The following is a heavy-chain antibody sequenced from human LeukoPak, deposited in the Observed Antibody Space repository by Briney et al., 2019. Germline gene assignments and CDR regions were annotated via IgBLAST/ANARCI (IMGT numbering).Heavy chain of an antibody. V-gene: IGHV3-30*03. D-gene: IGHD6-13*01. J-gene: IGHJ6*03. Sequence: GGSLRLSCAASGFTFSSYWMSWVRQAPGKGLEWVAVISYDGSNRYYADSVKGRFTISRDNSKNTLYLQMNSLRAEDTAVYYCARASSSWYSYYYYYMDVWGKGTTVTVSS. CDR2: ISYDGSNR. CDR1: GFTFSSYW. CDR3: ARASSSWYSYYYYYMDV.